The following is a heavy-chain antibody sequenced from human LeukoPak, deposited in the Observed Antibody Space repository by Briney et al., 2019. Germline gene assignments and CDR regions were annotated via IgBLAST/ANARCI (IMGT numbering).Heavy chain of an antibody. D-gene: IGHD3-22*01. CDR2: IYHSGST. CDR3: ARTDRYRRYYDSSGYYPFDY. J-gene: IGHJ4*02. Sequence: SETLSLTCTVSGYSISSGYYWGWIRQPPGRGLEWIGSIYHSGSTYYNPSLKSRVTISVDTSKNQFSLKLSSVTAADTAVYYCARTDRYRRYYDSSGYYPFDYWGQGTLVTVSS. CDR1: GYSISSGYY. V-gene: IGHV4-38-2*02.